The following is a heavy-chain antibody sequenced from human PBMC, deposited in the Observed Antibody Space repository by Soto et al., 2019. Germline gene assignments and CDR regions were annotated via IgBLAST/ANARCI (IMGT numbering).Heavy chain of an antibody. D-gene: IGHD3-16*01. CDR3: ATTETTLYNWFDP. V-gene: IGHV4-59*12. J-gene: IGHJ5*02. CDR2: IYYSGTT. Sequence: QVQLQESGPGLVKPSETLSLTCTVSGGSISGYYWSWIRQSPGKGLEWIGHIYYSGTTKYNPSLKSRVTMSLDTSKKQFSLRLNSVTAADTAVYYCATTETTLYNWFDPWGQGTLVTVSS. CDR1: GGSISGYY.